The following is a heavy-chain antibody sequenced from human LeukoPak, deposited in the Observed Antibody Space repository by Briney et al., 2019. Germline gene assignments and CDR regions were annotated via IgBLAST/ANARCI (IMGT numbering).Heavy chain of an antibody. J-gene: IGHJ6*02. CDR2: ISYDGSNK. CDR1: GFTFSSYA. D-gene: IGHD4-23*01. CDR3: ARDTVGFYYGMDV. V-gene: IGHV3-30-3*01. Sequence: PGGSLRLSCAASGFTFSSYAMHWVRQAPGKGLEWVAVISYDGSNKYYADSVKGRFTISKDNSKNTLYLQMNSLRAEDTAVYYCARDTVGFYYGMDVWGQGTTVTVSS.